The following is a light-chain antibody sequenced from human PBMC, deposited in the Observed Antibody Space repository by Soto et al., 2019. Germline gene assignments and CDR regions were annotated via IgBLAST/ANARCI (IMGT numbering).Light chain of an antibody. V-gene: IGLV2-8*01. CDR3: SSYSGSNNLV. Sequence: QSALTQPPSASGSPGQSVTISCTGTSSDVGGYNYVSWYQQHPGKAPKLMIYEINKRPSGVPDRFSGSKSGNTASLTVSGLQAEDEADYYCSSYSGSNNLVFGTGTKVTV. J-gene: IGLJ1*01. CDR1: SSDVGGYNY. CDR2: EIN.